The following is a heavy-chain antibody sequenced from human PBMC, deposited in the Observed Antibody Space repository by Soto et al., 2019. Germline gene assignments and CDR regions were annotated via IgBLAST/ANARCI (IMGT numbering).Heavy chain of an antibody. D-gene: IGHD5-12*01. CDR2: IYYSGST. CDR1: GGSVSSGSYY. V-gene: IGHV4-61*01. CDR3: ARVRDGYNPHFDY. J-gene: IGHJ4*02. Sequence: SETLSLTCTVSGGSVSSGSYYWSWIRQPPGKGLEWIGYIYYSGSTNYNPSLKSRVTISVDTSKNQFSLKLSSVTAADTAVYYCARVRDGYNPHFDYWGQGTLVTVSS.